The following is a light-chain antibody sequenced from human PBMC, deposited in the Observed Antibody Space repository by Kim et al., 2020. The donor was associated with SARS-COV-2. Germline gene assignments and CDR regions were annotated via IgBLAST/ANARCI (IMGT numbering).Light chain of an antibody. CDR2: KAS. CDR1: QYITRR. V-gene: IGKV1-5*03. J-gene: IGKJ1*01. Sequence: GDRVTITCRASQYITRRLAWYQQKPGKAPKVLISKASTLESGVPSTFSGSGSGTDFTLTISSLQPDDFATYYCQQYDTYPWTFGQGTKGDI. CDR3: QQYDTYPWT.